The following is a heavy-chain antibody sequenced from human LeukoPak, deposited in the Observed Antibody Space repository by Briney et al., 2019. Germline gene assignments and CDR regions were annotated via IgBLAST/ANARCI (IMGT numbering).Heavy chain of an antibody. Sequence: GPTVKVSCKASRGTFSSYAIMWVPEAPGQGLEWMVGITPIFGTTNYAEKFQGRVTITADDSTRTAYMELSSLICEDGAVYFCAIRGGNYVDYYYMDVWRRGTTVTVSS. CDR2: ITPIFGTT. CDR3: AIRGGNYVDYYYMDV. CDR1: RGTFSSYA. V-gene: IGHV1-69*13. D-gene: IGHD1-26*01. J-gene: IGHJ6*03.